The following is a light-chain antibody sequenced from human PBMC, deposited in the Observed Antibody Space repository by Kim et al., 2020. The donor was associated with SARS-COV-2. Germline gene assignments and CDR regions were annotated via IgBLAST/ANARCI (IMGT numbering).Light chain of an antibody. CDR3: QAWDSSTGVV. CDR1: KLGDKY. CDR2: QDS. Sequence: VSPGQTASITCSGDKLGDKYACWYQQKPGQSPVLVIYQDSKRPSGIPERFSGSNSGNTATLTISGTQAMDEADYYCQAWDSSTGVVFGGGTQLTVL. J-gene: IGLJ2*01. V-gene: IGLV3-1*01.